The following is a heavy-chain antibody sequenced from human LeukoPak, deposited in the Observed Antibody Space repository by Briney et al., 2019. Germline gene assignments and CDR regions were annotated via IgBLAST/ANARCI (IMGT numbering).Heavy chain of an antibody. J-gene: IGHJ3*01. V-gene: IGHV3-23*01. D-gene: IGHD5-24*01. CDR1: GIAFRNYP. Sequence: GGSLRLSCTVSGIAFRNYPMNWVRQAPGKGLEWVSFISSDGGGTHYAGSVKGRFSTSRDNSRNTLYLQMNSLRAEDTAVYHCARQQFDAFDLWGQGTRVTVSS. CDR3: ARQQFDAFDL. CDR2: ISSDGGGT.